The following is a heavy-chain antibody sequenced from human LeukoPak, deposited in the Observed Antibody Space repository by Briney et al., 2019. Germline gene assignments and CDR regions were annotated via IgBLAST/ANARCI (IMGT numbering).Heavy chain of an antibody. CDR3: VSFYETY. Sequence: PGGSLRLSCAGSGFIFNNYAMHWVRQVPGKGLVWVSHINSDGSWTSYADSVKGRFTISKDNAKNTVYLQMNSLRAEATAVYYCVSFYETYWGRGTLVTVSS. D-gene: IGHD2/OR15-2a*01. CDR2: INSDGSWT. V-gene: IGHV3-74*01. CDR1: GFIFNNYA. J-gene: IGHJ4*02.